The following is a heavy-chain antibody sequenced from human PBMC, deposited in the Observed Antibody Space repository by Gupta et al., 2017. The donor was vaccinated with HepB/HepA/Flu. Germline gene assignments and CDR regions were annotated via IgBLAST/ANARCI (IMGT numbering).Heavy chain of an antibody. CDR3: ARGWRTDLVPGGDYYYQYYYMDV. CDR1: GFTFTDYY. V-gene: IGHV1-2*02. J-gene: IGHJ6*03. D-gene: IGHD6-6*01. Sequence: QVQLVQSGAEVRKPGASVKVSCEASGFTFTDYYLHWVRQAPGQGLEWMGWINPNSGDPNYAQKFLGRVTMTRDTSISTAYMEVTSLRSDDAAVYYCARGWRTDLVPGGDYYYQYYYMDVWGKGTTVTVSS. CDR2: INPNSGDP.